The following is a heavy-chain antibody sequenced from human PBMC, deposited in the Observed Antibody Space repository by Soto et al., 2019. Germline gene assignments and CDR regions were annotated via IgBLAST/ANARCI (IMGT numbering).Heavy chain of an antibody. J-gene: IGHJ2*01. CDR3: DRRPTRNDKWYFDL. Sequence: QVQLQESGPGLVKPSQTLSLTCTVSGGSISSGDYYWSWIRQPPGKGLEWIGYIYYSGSTYYNPSLKRLVTLSVDTSKNQFSRKLSSVTAADTAVYYCDRRPTRNDKWYFDLWGRGTLVTVSS. CDR2: IYYSGST. CDR1: GGSISSGDYY. V-gene: IGHV4-30-4*01. D-gene: IGHD1-1*01.